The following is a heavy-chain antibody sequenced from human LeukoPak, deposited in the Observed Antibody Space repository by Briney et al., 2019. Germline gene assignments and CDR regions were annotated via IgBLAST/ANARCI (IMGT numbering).Heavy chain of an antibody. V-gene: IGHV3-7*01. CDR1: GFTFSNYW. D-gene: IGHD2-15*01. Sequence: PGGSLRLSCAASGFTFSNYWMTWVRQAPGKGLEWVANIKQDGFEKYYVDSVKGRFTISRDNAKNSLYLQMNSLRVEDTAVYYCARDGFIYCSGGSCLSGMDVWGQGTTVTVSS. CDR3: ARDGFIYCSGGSCLSGMDV. CDR2: IKQDGFEK. J-gene: IGHJ6*02.